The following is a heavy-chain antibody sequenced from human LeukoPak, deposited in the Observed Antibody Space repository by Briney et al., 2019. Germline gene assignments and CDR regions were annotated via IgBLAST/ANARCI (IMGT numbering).Heavy chain of an antibody. Sequence: SETLSLTCTVSGGSISNHYWSWIRQPPGKGLEWIGCIYYSGSTNYNPSLKSRVTISVYTSKNQFSLKLSSVAAADTAVYYCARAADYYDSSGYWFNAFDIWGQGTMVTVSS. CDR1: GGSISNHY. D-gene: IGHD3-22*01. CDR3: ARAADYYDSSGYWFNAFDI. V-gene: IGHV4-59*11. CDR2: IYYSGST. J-gene: IGHJ3*02.